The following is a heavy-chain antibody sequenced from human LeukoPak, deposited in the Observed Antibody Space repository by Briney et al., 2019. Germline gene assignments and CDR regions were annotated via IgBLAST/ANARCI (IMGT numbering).Heavy chain of an antibody. CDR2: ISYDGSNK. Sequence: GGSLRLSCAASGFTFSSNAMSWVRQAPGKGLEWVAVISYDGSNKYYADSVKGRFTISRDNSKNTLYLQMNSLRAEDTAVYYCASPPYVDYVGWSFDYWGQGTLVTVSS. CDR1: GFTFSSNA. CDR3: ASPPYVDYVGWSFDY. J-gene: IGHJ4*02. D-gene: IGHD4-17*01. V-gene: IGHV3-30*04.